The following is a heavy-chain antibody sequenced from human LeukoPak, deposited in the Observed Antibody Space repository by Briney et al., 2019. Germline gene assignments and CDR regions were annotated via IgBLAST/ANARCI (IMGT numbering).Heavy chain of an antibody. CDR2: IYGDNNI. Sequence: GGSLRLSCVVSGFTVSRNYMTWVRQAPGKGLEWVSVIYGDNNIYYADSVKGRFTISRDNAKNTLYLQMNSLRAEDTAVYYCARGSGYSYGSFDYWGQGTLVTVSS. CDR3: ARGSGYSYGSFDY. CDR1: GFTVSRNY. D-gene: IGHD5-18*01. J-gene: IGHJ4*02. V-gene: IGHV3-66*01.